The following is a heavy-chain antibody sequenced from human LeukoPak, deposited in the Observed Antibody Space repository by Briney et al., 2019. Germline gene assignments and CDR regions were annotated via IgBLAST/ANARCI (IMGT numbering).Heavy chain of an antibody. CDR2: IKQDGSDK. CDR1: GFTLTADG. CDR3: ARKTVVGSYFDY. Sequence: GGSPRPSCAPSGFTLTADGISWVAGAPGPGRRWVANIKQDGSDKYYVDSVKGRFTISRDNAKNSLYLQMNSLRAEDTAVYYCARKTVVGSYFDYWGQGTPVTVSS. J-gene: IGHJ4*02. D-gene: IGHD4-23*01. V-gene: IGHV3-7*03.